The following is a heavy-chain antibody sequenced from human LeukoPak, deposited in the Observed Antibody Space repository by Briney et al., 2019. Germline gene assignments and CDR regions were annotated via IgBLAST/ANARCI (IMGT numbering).Heavy chain of an antibody. CDR3: ARVYDSTGYYLDD. V-gene: IGHV4-4*07. CDR1: GGSISSYD. J-gene: IGHJ4*02. Sequence: SETLSLTCTVSGGSISSYDWSWIRQSAGNGLDWIGCIYSSGNTNYNPSLKSRVTMSVDTSKDQFSLKLTSVTAADTAVYYCARVYDSTGYYLDDWGQGTPVTVSS. CDR2: IYSSGNT. D-gene: IGHD3-22*01.